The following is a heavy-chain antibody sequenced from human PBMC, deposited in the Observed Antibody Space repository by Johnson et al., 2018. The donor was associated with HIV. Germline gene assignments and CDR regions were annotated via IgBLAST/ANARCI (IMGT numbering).Heavy chain of an antibody. V-gene: IGHV3-30*02. CDR1: GFSFSNYA. J-gene: IGHJ3*02. CDR2: IQFDGSHK. CDR3: AKDPPPNYNFWSGYPRSDAFDI. D-gene: IGHD3-3*01. Sequence: QVQLVESGGGVVQPGGSLRLTCKASGFSFSNYAIHWVRQAPGKGLEWVTFIQFDGSHKYSADFVNGRFTISRDTSKNTLYLQMNSLRAEDTAVYYCAKDPPPNYNFWSGYPRSDAFDIWGQGTMVTVSS.